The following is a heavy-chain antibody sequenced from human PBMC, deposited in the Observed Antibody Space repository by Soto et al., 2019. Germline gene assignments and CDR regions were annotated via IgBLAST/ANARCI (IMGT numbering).Heavy chain of an antibody. CDR3: ARDSGGDYIWGSYRYAFDV. CDR1: GYTFTSYG. J-gene: IGHJ3*01. D-gene: IGHD3-16*02. CDR2: ISAYNGNT. Sequence: ASVKVSCKASGYTFTSYGISWVRQAPGQGLEWMGWISAYNGNTNYAQKLQGRVTMTTDTSTSTAYMELRSLRSDDTAVYYCARDSGGDYIWGSYRYAFDVSGQGTMVTVSS. V-gene: IGHV1-18*01.